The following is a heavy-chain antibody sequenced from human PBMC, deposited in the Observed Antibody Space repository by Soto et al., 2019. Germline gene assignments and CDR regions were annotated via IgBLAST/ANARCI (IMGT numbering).Heavy chain of an antibody. Sequence: GGSLRLSCTASGFTFGDYAMSWFRQAPGKGLEWVGFIRSKAYGGTTEYAASVKGRFTISRDDSKSIAYLQMNSLKTEDTAVYYCTRARAGVSAAMDYSYYYCMDVWGQGTTVTSP. CDR3: TRARAGVSAAMDYSYYYCMDV. CDR2: IRSKAYGGTT. CDR1: GFTFGDYA. D-gene: IGHD2-2*01. V-gene: IGHV3-49*03. J-gene: IGHJ6*02.